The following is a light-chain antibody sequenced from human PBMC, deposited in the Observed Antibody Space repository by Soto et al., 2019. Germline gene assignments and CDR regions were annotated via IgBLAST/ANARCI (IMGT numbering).Light chain of an antibody. V-gene: IGLV2-23*01. CDR2: END. J-gene: IGLJ1*01. CDR1: SSDVGTYNL. Sequence: QSALTQPASVSGSPGQSITISCTGTSSDVGTYNLVSWYQQRPGKAPTLMIFENDQRPSGVSFRFSGSKSGNTASLTISGIQAEDEADYYCCSYAGSSSYVFGTGTKVTVL. CDR3: CSYAGSSSYV.